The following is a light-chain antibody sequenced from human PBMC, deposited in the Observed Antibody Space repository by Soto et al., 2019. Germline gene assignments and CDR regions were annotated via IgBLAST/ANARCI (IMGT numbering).Light chain of an antibody. Sequence: EIVLTQSPGTLSLSPRERATLSCRASQSVRNTYLAWYQQKPGQAPRLLIYGASSRATGIPDRFSGSGSGTDFTLTISRLEPEDFAVYYCQQYGSSPWTFGQGTKVEIK. CDR2: GAS. CDR1: QSVRNTY. J-gene: IGKJ1*01. CDR3: QQYGSSPWT. V-gene: IGKV3-20*01.